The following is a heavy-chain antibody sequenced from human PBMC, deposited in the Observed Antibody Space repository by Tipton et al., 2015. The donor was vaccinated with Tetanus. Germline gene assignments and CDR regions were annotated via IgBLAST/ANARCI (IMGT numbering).Heavy chain of an antibody. D-gene: IGHD4-17*01. CDR2: ISSTSSYI. V-gene: IGHV3-21*01. J-gene: IGHJ4*02. CDR3: AKTISNDYVAA. Sequence: GSLRLSCEVSGFVFSNYRMNWVRQAPGKGLERVSSISSTSSYIYYADSLKGRFTISRDNAKSSLYLQMNSLRADDTAVYYCAKTISNDYVAAWGQGTLVTVSS. CDR1: GFVFSNYR.